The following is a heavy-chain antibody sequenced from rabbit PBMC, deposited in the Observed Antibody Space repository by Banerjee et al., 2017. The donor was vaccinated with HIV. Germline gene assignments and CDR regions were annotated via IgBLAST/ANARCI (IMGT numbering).Heavy chain of an antibody. CDR3: ARGYGYYSSGWGISYDFNL. CDR1: GFDFSDYY. D-gene: IGHD4-1*01. CDR2: IDAGKGST. J-gene: IGHJ4*01. Sequence: QLEESGGDLVKPEGSLTLTCTASGFDFSDYYLSWVRQAPGKGLEWIGIIDAGKGSTDYASWVNGRFTISSDNAQNTVDLQMNSLTAADTATYFCARGYGYYSSGWGISYDFNLWGPGTLVT. V-gene: IGHV1S7*01.